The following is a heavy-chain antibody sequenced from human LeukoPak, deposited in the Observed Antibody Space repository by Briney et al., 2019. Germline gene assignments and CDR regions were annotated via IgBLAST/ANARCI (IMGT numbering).Heavy chain of an antibody. CDR2: ISSSGSGI. V-gene: IGHV3-48*03. Sequence: GGSLRLSCAASGFTFSSYEMNWVRQAPGKGLEWVSKISSSGSGIYYADSVKGRFTISRDNAKSSLYLQMNSLRVEDTAVYYCARGGSLGYWGQGTLVTVSS. CDR3: ARGGSLGY. J-gene: IGHJ4*02. CDR1: GFTFSSYE. D-gene: IGHD6-19*01.